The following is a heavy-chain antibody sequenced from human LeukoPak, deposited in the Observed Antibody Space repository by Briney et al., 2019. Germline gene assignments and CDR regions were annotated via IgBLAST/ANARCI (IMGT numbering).Heavy chain of an antibody. CDR3: ARSYGSGSYPFGY. CDR2: IYHSGST. CDR1: GYSISSGYY. V-gene: IGHV4-38-2*02. D-gene: IGHD3-10*01. J-gene: IGHJ4*02. Sequence: PSETLSLTCTVSGYSISSGYYWGWIRQPPGKGLEWIGYIYHSGSTYYNPSLKSRVTISVDRSKNQFSLKLSSVTAADTAVYYCARSYGSGSYPFGYWGQGTLVTVSS.